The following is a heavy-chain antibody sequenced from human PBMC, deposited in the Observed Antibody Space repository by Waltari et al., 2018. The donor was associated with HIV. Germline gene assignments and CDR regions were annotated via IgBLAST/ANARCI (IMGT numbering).Heavy chain of an antibody. CDR1: GFTFSSYG. D-gene: IGHD6-6*01. J-gene: IGHJ6*02. Sequence: QVQLVESGGGVVQPGRSLRLSCAASGFTFSSYGMHWVRQAPGKGLEWVAVIWYDGSNKYYADSVKGRFTISRDNSKNTLYLQMNSLRAEDTAVYYCARDCIAALSEYYYGMDVWGQGTTVTVSS. V-gene: IGHV3-33*01. CDR2: IWYDGSNK. CDR3: ARDCIAALSEYYYGMDV.